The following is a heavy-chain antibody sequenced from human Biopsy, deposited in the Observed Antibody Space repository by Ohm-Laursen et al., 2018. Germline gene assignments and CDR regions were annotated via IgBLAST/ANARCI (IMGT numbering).Heavy chain of an antibody. D-gene: IGHD6-13*01. CDR3: ERGMRSSPNY. CDR1: GFIYSNYA. CDR2: ISSGGGII. Sequence: SRRLSCTASGFIYSNYAMNWVRQAPGKGLEWLSYISSGGGIIYYADSVKGRFTISRDNAKNSLFLQMNSLMAEDTAVYYCERGMRSSPNYWGQGTQVTVSS. J-gene: IGHJ4*02. V-gene: IGHV3-48*03.